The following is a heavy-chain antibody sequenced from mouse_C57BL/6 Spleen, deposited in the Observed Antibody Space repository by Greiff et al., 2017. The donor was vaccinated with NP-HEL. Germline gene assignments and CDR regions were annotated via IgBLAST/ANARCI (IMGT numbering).Heavy chain of an antibody. Sequence: EVKVVESGGGLVQPGGSLKLSCAASGFTFSDSYMYWVRQTPEKRLEWVAYISNGGGSTYYPDTVKGRFTISRDNAKNTLYLQRGRLKSEDTAMYYCARHESGDGGGFAYWGQGTLVTVSA. CDR3: ARHESGDGGGFAY. CDR2: ISNGGGST. CDR1: GFTFSDSY. J-gene: IGHJ3*01. V-gene: IGHV5-12*01. D-gene: IGHD3-1*01.